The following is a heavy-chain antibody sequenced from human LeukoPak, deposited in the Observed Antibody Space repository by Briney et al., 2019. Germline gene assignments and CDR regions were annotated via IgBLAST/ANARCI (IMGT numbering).Heavy chain of an antibody. V-gene: IGHV4-39*07. CDR1: GGSISSSSYY. Sequence: SETLSLTCTVSGGSISSSSYYWGWIRQPPGKGLEWIGSIYYSGSTYYNPSLKSRVTISVDTSKNQFSLKLSSVTAADTAVYYCARDRYSPVRLNWFDPWGQGTLVTVSS. CDR2: IYYSGST. J-gene: IGHJ5*02. D-gene: IGHD3-16*02. CDR3: ARDRYSPVRLNWFDP.